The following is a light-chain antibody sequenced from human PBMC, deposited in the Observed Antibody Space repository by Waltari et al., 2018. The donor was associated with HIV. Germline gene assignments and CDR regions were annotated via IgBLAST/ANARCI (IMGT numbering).Light chain of an antibody. V-gene: IGLV1-47*01. CDR3: ATWDDSLSGSV. Sequence: QSVLTQPPSTSGPPGLRVTISCSGGTSNIGGNYAYRYRQLPGTAPKIVMYRDDHRPSGVPVRFSGSKSGTSASLAISGLRSEDEADYFCATWDDSLSGSVFGGGTKLTVL. CDR2: RDD. J-gene: IGLJ3*02. CDR1: TSNIGGNY.